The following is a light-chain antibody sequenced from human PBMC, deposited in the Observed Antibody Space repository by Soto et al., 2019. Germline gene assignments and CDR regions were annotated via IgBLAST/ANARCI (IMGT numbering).Light chain of an antibody. CDR2: DVS. V-gene: IGLV2-14*01. J-gene: IGLJ2*01. Sequence: QSALTQPASVSGSPGQSITISCTGTSSDVGGYNYVSWDQQHPGKAPKLMIYDVSNRPSGVSNRFSGSKSGNTASLTISGLHDEDDDDYYCSSYTSSSTVVFGGGTKLTVL. CDR3: SSYTSSSTVV. CDR1: SSDVGGYNY.